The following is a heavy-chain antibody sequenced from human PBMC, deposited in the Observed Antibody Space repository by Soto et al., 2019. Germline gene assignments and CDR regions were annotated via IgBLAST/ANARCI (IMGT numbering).Heavy chain of an antibody. CDR3: ARATDYDILTGP. CDR1: GFTFSSYA. D-gene: IGHD3-9*01. V-gene: IGHV3-30-3*01. CDR2: ISYDGSNK. J-gene: IGHJ5*02. Sequence: GGSLRLSCAASGFTFSSYAMYWVRQAPGKGLEWVAVISYDGSNKYYADSVKGRFTISRDNSKNTLYLQMNSLRAEDTAVYYCARATDYDILTGPWGQGTLVTVSS.